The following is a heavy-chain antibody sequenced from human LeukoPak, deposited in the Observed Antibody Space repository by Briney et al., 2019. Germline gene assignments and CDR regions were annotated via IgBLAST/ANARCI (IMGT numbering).Heavy chain of an antibody. D-gene: IGHD3-10*01. J-gene: IGHJ4*02. CDR3: ARSALYMVRAVSDY. CDR2: ISAYNGNT. Sequence: ASVKVSCKASGYTFTSYGISWVRQAPGQGLEWMGWISAYNGNTNYAQKLQGRVTMTTDTSTSTAYMELRSLRSDDTAVYYCARSALYMVRAVSDYWGQGTLVTVSS. CDR1: GYTFTSYG. V-gene: IGHV1-18*01.